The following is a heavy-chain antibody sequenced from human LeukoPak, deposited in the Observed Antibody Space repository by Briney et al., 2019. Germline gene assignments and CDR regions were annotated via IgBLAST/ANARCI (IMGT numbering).Heavy chain of an antibody. V-gene: IGHV4-59*06. CDR1: GGSITGYY. CDR3: ASNYGGNPYVGWFDP. J-gene: IGHJ5*02. D-gene: IGHD4-23*01. Sequence: PSETLTLTCTVSGGSITGYYWNWIRQPPGKGLEWIGYIYYSGSTYYNPSLKSRVTISVDTSKNQFSLKLSSVTAADTAVYYCASNYGGNPYVGWFDPWGQGTLVTVSS. CDR2: IYYSGST.